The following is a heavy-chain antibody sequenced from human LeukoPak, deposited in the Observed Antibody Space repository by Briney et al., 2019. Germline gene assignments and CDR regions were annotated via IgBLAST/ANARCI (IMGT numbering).Heavy chain of an antibody. V-gene: IGHV3-30-3*01. D-gene: IGHD2-2*01. CDR2: ISYDGSNK. CDR3: ARLVGEYCSSTSCYPDAFDI. J-gene: IGHJ3*02. CDR1: GFTFSSYA. Sequence: GGSLRLSCAASGFTFSSYAMHWVRQAPGKGLEWVAVISYDGSNKYYADSVKGRFTISRDNSKNTLYLQMNSLRAEDTAVYYCARLVGEYCSSTSCYPDAFDIWGQGTMVTVSS.